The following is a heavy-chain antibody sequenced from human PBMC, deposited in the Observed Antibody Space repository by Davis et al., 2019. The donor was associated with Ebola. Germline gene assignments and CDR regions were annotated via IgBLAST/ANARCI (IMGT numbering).Heavy chain of an antibody. CDR3: ARDVRGITGPSEY. V-gene: IGHV1-18*01. CDR1: GYIFSYDG. D-gene: IGHD1-1*01. Sequence: SVKVSCKASGYIFSYDGISWVRQAPGQGLEWMGWISTYNGNTNYAQKVQGRITMTTDTSTSTAYMELRSLRSDDTARYYCARDVRGITGPSEYWGQGTLVTVSS. CDR2: ISTYNGNT. J-gene: IGHJ4*02.